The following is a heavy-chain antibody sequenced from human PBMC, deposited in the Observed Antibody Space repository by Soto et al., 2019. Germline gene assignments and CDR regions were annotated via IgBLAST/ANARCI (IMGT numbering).Heavy chain of an antibody. V-gene: IGHV3-21*01. CDR3: ARDHYEPTYYDFWSGSYGMDV. CDR1: GFTFISYS. D-gene: IGHD3-3*01. J-gene: IGHJ6*02. Sequence: GGSLRLSCAASGFTFISYSMNWVLQAPWKGLEWVSSISSSSSYIYYADSVKGRFTISRDNAKNSLYLQMNSLRAEDTAVYYCARDHYEPTYYDFWSGSYGMDVWGQGTTVTVPS. CDR2: ISSSSSYI.